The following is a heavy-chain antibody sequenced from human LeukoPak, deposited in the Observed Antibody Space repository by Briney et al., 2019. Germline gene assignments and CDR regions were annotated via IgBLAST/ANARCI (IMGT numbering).Heavy chain of an antibody. J-gene: IGHJ4*02. CDR3: AKEPGSGYLSEGTKY. D-gene: IGHD5-12*01. V-gene: IGHV3-30*02. Sequence: GGSLRLSCVPSRVVFSDYGMHCVREAPGKGLEWVAFVRYDGRNEYYADSVKGRFTISRDNSKNTLYLQMNSLRVEDTAVYSCAKEPGSGYLSEGTKYWGLGTLVTVSS. CDR1: RVVFSDYG. CDR2: VRYDGRNE.